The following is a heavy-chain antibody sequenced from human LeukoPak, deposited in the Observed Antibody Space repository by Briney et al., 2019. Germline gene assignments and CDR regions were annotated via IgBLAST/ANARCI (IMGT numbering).Heavy chain of an antibody. D-gene: IGHD1-1*01. CDR2: ISSSSSYI. CDR1: GFTFSSYS. V-gene: IGHV3-21*05. CDR3: ARGSLTGTLDY. Sequence: GGSLRLSCAASGFTFSSYSMNWVRQAPGKGLEWVSYISSSSSYIYYADSVKGRFTISRDNAKNSLYLQMNSLRAEDTAVYYCARGSLTGTLDYWGQGTLVTVSS. J-gene: IGHJ4*02.